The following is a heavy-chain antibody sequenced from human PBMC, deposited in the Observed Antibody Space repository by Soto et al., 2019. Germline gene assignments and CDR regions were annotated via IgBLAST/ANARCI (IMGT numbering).Heavy chain of an antibody. CDR3: AGHKDTSSRYLLPDF. CDR1: GGSITSRSYY. J-gene: IGHJ4*02. V-gene: IGHV4-39*01. D-gene: IGHD6-13*01. Sequence: QLQLQESGPGLVKPSDTLSLTGTVSGGSITSRSYYWGWIRQPPGTRMEWIGSIYYSGNAYYNPSLKRRVAVAVETSQNEFSLKVTSVTATDTAVYYCAGHKDTSSRYLLPDFWGQGTLVTVSS. CDR2: IYYSGNA.